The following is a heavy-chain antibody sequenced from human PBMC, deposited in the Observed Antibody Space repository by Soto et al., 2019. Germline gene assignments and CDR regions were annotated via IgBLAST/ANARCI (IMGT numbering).Heavy chain of an antibody. CDR3: ARETLTLFGGVRDNVYYGMDV. V-gene: IGHV3-48*03. CDR2: IGTSETIR. D-gene: IGHD3-3*01. CDR1: GFTFSGYE. J-gene: IGHJ6*02. Sequence: EVRLEESGGGLVQPGGSLRLSCAASGFTFSGYEMNRVRQVPGKGLQWVSYIGTSETIRYYADSVKGRFTISRDNAKNSLYLQMNSLRAEDTAIYYCARETLTLFGGVRDNVYYGMDVWGPGTTVTVSS.